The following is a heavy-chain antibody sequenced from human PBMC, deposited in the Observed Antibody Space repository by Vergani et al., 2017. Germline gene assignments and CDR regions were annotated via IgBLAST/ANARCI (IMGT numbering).Heavy chain of an antibody. CDR2: INPNSGGT. J-gene: IGHJ1*01. CDR1: GYTFTGYY. V-gene: IGHV1-2*02. D-gene: IGHD3-3*01. CDR3: ARVADYDFWSGYSFGH. Sequence: QVQLVQSGAEVKKPGASVKVSCKASGYTFTGYYMHWVRQAPGQGLEWMGWINPNSGGTNYAQKFQGRVTMTRDTSISTAYMGLSRLRSDDTAVYYCARVADYDFWSGYSFGHWGQGTLVTVSS.